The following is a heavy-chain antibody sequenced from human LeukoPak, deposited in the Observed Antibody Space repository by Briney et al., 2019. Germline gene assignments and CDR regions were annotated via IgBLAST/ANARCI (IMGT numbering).Heavy chain of an antibody. Sequence: ASVKVSCKASGYTFTSYGISWVRQAPGQGLEWMGWISAYNGNTNYAQKLQGRVTMTTDTSTSTAYMELRSLRAEDTAVYYCAKSEAPTYCGGDCYNWFDPWGQGTLVTVSS. D-gene: IGHD2-21*01. CDR2: ISAYNGNT. V-gene: IGHV1-18*01. CDR3: AKSEAPTYCGGDCYNWFDP. CDR1: GYTFTSYG. J-gene: IGHJ5*02.